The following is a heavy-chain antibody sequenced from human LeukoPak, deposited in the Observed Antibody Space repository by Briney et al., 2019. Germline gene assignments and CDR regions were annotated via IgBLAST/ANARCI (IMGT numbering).Heavy chain of an antibody. CDR2: ISGSGGST. CDR3: ASMTAVNHVDY. Sequence: GGCLRLSCAASGFTFSSYAMTWVRQAPGKGLEWVSAISGSGGSTYYADSVKGRFTISRDNSKNTLYLQMNSLRAEDTAVYYCASMTAVNHVDYWGQGTLVTVSS. CDR1: GFTFSSYA. J-gene: IGHJ4*02. V-gene: IGHV3-23*01. D-gene: IGHD4-17*01.